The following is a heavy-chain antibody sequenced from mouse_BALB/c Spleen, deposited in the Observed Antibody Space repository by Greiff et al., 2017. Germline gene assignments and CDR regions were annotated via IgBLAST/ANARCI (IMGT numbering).Heavy chain of an antibody. V-gene: IGHV2-2*02. CDR2: IWSGGST. Sequence: VKLMESGGGLVQPGGSLRLSCATSGFTFTDYYMSWVRQSPGKGLEWLGVIWSGGSTDYNAAFISRLSISKDNSKSQVFFKMNSLQANDTAIYYCARKRTTYYGNYDYAMDYWGQGTSVTVSS. CDR3: ARKRTTYYGNYDYAMDY. CDR1: GFTFTDYY. D-gene: IGHD2-10*01. J-gene: IGHJ4*01.